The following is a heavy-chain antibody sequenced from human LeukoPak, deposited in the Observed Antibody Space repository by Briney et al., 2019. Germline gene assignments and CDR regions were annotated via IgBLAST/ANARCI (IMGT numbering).Heavy chain of an antibody. CDR3: ASYRYSSGLSSSNDAFDI. D-gene: IGHD6-19*01. CDR2: IYYSGST. J-gene: IGHJ3*02. Sequence: SETLSLTCTVSGGSISSSSYYWGWIRQPPGKGLEWIGSIYYSGSTYYNPSLKSRATISVGTSKNQFSLKLSSVTAADTAVYYCASYRYSSGLSSSNDAFDIWGQGTMVTVSS. V-gene: IGHV4-39*07. CDR1: GGSISSSSYY.